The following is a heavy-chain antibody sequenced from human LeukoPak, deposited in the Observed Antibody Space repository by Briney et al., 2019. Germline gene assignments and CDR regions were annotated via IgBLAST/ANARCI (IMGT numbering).Heavy chain of an antibody. D-gene: IGHD3-22*01. J-gene: IGHJ6*02. V-gene: IGHV1-69*13. CDR1: GYTFTSYG. CDR2: IIPIFGTA. CDR3: ARSPVEVVVITTEYYYYYYGMDV. Sequence: SVKVSCKASGYTFTSYGISWVRQAPGQGLEWMGGIIPIFGTANYAQKFQGRVTITADESTSTAYMELSSLRSEDTAVYYCARSPVEVVVITTEYYYYYYGMDVWGQGITVTVSS.